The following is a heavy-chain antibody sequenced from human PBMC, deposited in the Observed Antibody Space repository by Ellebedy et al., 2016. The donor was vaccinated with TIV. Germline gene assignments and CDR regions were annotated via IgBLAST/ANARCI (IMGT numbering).Heavy chain of an antibody. CDR3: ARVGDGTGATTT. D-gene: IGHD1-26*01. CDR2: IIPIFGTA. Sequence: ASVKVSCKASGYTFTGYYMHWVRQAPGQGLEWMGGIIPIFGTANYAQKFQGRVTITADESTSTAYMELSSLRSEDTAVYYCARVGDGTGATTTWGQGTLVTVSS. J-gene: IGHJ5*02. CDR1: GYTFTGYY. V-gene: IGHV1-69*13.